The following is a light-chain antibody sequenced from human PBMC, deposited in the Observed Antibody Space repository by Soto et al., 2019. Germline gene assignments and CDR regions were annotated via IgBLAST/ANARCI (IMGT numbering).Light chain of an antibody. J-gene: IGKJ2*01. V-gene: IGKV3-20*01. CDR3: QQYGRSPLMYT. Sequence: EIVLTQSPGTLSLSPGERATLSCRASQSVNSNFLAWYQQKPGQAPRLLIYGASTRAAGVPDRFSGSGSGTVFTLTITRLEPEDFAMYYCQQYGRSPLMYTFGQGTKLGVK. CDR2: GAS. CDR1: QSVNSNF.